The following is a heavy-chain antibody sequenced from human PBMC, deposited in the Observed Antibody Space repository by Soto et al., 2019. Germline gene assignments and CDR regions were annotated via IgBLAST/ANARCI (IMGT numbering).Heavy chain of an antibody. CDR1: GFAFNTYA. CDR3: AKNYYFDS. Sequence: GGSLRLSCAASGFAFNTYAMSWVRQAPGKGLEWVSSISTTDATYYADSVKGHFTISRDNFKNTLYLQMNSLRVEDTAIYYCAKNYYFDSWGPGTLVTVSS. J-gene: IGHJ4*02. V-gene: IGHV3-23*01. CDR2: ISTTDAT.